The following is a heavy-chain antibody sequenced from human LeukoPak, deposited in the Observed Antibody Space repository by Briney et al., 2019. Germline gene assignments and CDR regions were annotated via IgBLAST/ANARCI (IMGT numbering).Heavy chain of an antibody. CDR1: GGSISSYY. V-gene: IGHV4-59*01. Sequence: SETLSLTCTVSGGSISSYYWSWIRQPPGKGLEWIGYIYYSGSTNYNPSPKSRVTISVDTSKNQFSLKLSSVTAADTAVYYCARVKPYSSSWYYYYYYMDVWGKGTTVTISS. J-gene: IGHJ6*03. D-gene: IGHD6-13*01. CDR2: IYYSGST. CDR3: ARVKPYSSSWYYYYYYMDV.